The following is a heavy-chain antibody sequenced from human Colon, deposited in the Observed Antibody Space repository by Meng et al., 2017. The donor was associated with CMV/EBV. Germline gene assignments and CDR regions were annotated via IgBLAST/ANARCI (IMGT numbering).Heavy chain of an antibody. CDR1: GFTFSSYA. CDR2: ISGSGGST. V-gene: IGHV3-23*01. Sequence: GGSLRLSCAASGFTFSSYAMSWVRQAPGKGLEWVSAISGSGGSTYYADSVKGRFTISSYNSKNTLYLQMHSLRAEDTAVYYCAKGVGIVGATPGFGDYWGQGTLVTVSS. CDR3: AKGVGIVGATPGFGDY. D-gene: IGHD1-26*01. J-gene: IGHJ4*02.